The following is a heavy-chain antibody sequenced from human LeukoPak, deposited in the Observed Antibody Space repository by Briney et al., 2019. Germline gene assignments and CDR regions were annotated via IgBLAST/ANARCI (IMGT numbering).Heavy chain of an antibody. CDR2: IRYDGSNK. Sequence: GGSLRLSCAASGFTFSSYGMHWVRQAPGKGLEWVAFIRYDGSNKYYADSVKGRFTISRDNSKNTLYLQMNSLRAEDTAVYYCAKDLARMVRGYYFDYWGQGTLVTVSS. J-gene: IGHJ4*02. D-gene: IGHD3-10*01. CDR3: AKDLARMVRGYYFDY. CDR1: GFTFSSYG. V-gene: IGHV3-30*02.